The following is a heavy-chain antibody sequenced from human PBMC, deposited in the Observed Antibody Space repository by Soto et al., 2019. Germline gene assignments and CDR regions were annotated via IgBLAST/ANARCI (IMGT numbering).Heavy chain of an antibody. Sequence: SETLSLTCAVSGGSISSSNWWSWVRQPPGKGLEWIGEIYHSGSTNYNPSLKSRVTISVDKSKNQFSLKLSSVTAADTAVYYCARPKKGYCTSGVCYSGWFDTWGQGTTVTVSS. CDR1: GGSISSSNW. J-gene: IGHJ5*01. CDR2: IYHSGST. V-gene: IGHV4-4*02. D-gene: IGHD2-8*01. CDR3: ARPKKGYCTSGVCYSGWFDT.